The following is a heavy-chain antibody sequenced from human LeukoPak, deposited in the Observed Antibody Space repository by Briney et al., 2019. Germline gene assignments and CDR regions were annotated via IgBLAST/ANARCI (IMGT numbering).Heavy chain of an antibody. CDR1: GFTFSSYA. Sequence: PGRSLRPSCAASGFTFSSYAMHWVRQAPGKGLEWVAVISYDGSNKYYADSVKGRFTISRDNSKNTLYLQMNSLRAEDTAVYYCARVDSSGSLDYWGQGTLVTVSS. D-gene: IGHD3-22*01. V-gene: IGHV3-30-3*01. CDR2: ISYDGSNK. J-gene: IGHJ4*02. CDR3: ARVDSSGSLDY.